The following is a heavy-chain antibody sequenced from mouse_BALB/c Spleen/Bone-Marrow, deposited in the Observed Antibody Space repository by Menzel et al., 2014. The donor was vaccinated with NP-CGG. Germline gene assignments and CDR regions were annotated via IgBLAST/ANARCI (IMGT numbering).Heavy chain of an antibody. J-gene: IGHJ4*01. Sequence: QVQLQQSGAELVRPGASVKLSCKASGYTFTSYRMNWVKPRPEQGLEWIGRIDPYDSETHYNQKFKDKAILTVDKSSSTAYMQLSSLTSEDSAVYYCAREGYYGNYDYAMDYWGQGTSVTVSS. CDR1: GYTFTSYR. CDR3: AREGYYGNYDYAMDY. CDR2: IDPYDSET. D-gene: IGHD2-1*01. V-gene: IGHV1-52*01.